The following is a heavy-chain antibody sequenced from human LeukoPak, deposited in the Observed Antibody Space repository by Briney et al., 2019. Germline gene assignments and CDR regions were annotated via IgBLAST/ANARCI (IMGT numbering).Heavy chain of an antibody. D-gene: IGHD6-19*01. V-gene: IGHV3-11*01. CDR2: ISPGGNTI. CDR3: AAGRDIAVAGPGGYFDY. J-gene: IGHJ4*02. CDR1: GFTFSVYH. Sequence: GASLRLSCAASGFTFSVYHMNWIRQAPGKDLEWVSYISPGGNTIYFADSVNGRFTLSRDSARNSLSLQMNSLTAEDTAVYYCAAGRDIAVAGPGGYFDYWGRGTLVTVSS.